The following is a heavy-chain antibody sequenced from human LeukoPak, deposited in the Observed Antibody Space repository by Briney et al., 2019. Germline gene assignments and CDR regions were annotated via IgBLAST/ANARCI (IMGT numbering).Heavy chain of an antibody. CDR2: INSRGTTI. CDR1: GFTFSSYA. V-gene: IGHV3-48*03. CDR3: ARDDPRIAVEVGDY. J-gene: IGHJ4*02. D-gene: IGHD6-19*01. Sequence: SGGSLRLSCAASGFTFSSYAMSWVRQSPGKGLEWVAYINSRGTTIYYADSVKGRFTISRDNAKNSLYLQMNSLRADDSAVYYCARDDPRIAVEVGDYWGQGTLVTVSS.